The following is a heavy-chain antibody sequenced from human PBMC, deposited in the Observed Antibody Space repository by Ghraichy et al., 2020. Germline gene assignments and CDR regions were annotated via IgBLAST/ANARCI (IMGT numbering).Heavy chain of an antibody. Sequence: GSLRLSCAASGFTFDDYAMHWVRQAPGKGLEWVSLISWDGGSTYYADSVKGRFTISRDNSKNSLYLQMNSLRAEDTALYYCAKDVVGATTSYYFDYWGQGTLVTVSS. CDR1: GFTFDDYA. CDR3: AKDVVGATTSYYFDY. V-gene: IGHV3-43D*03. J-gene: IGHJ4*02. D-gene: IGHD1-26*01. CDR2: ISWDGGST.